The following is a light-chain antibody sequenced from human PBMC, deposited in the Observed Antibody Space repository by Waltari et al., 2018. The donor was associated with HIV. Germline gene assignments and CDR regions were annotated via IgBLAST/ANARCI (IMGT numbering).Light chain of an antibody. CDR1: SSDVGSYDL. CDR3: CSYAGSSTLVV. Sequence: QSALTQPASVSGSPRQSITISCTGTSSDVGSYDLVSWYQQHPGRAPQLMIYEVSKRPSGVSNRFSGSKSGNTASLTISGLQAEDETDYYCCSYAGSSTLVVFGGGTKLTVL. CDR2: EVS. J-gene: IGLJ2*01. V-gene: IGLV2-23*02.